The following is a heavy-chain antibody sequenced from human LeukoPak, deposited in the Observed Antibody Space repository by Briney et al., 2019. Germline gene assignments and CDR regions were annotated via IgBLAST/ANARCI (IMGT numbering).Heavy chain of an antibody. CDR3: ARVVPRQNYGDYDN. J-gene: IGHJ4*02. CDR1: GGSIRSGVYY. V-gene: IGHV4-31*03. D-gene: IGHD4-17*01. Sequence: PSETLSFTGIFPGGSIRSGVYYWTWIRQPPGKGLEWIGYIYYSGITYYNPSLKGRITISVGTSKNQFSLKLSSVTAADTAVYYCARVVPRQNYGDYDNWGQGTLVTVSS. CDR2: IYYSGIT.